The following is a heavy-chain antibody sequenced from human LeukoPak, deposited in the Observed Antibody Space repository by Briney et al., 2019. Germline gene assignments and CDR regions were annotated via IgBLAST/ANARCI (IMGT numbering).Heavy chain of an antibody. V-gene: IGHV4-34*01. CDR1: GGSFSGYY. CDR2: INHSGST. Sequence: PSETLSLTCAVYGGSFSGYYWSWIRQPPGKGLEWIGEINHSGSTNYNPSLKSRVTISVDTSKNQFSLKLSSVTAADTAVYYCARDPGEYDAFDIWGQGAMVTVSS. D-gene: IGHD2/OR15-2a*01. CDR3: ARDPGEYDAFDI. J-gene: IGHJ3*02.